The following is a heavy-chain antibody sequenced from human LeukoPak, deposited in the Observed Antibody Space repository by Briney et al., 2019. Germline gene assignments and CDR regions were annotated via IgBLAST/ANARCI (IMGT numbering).Heavy chain of an antibody. CDR3: ARDGYDFWSGYYLYDY. CDR1: GFTFSSYW. J-gene: IGHJ4*02. V-gene: IGHV3-74*01. D-gene: IGHD3-3*01. CDR2: INSDGSST. Sequence: GGSLRLSCAASGFTFSSYWMHWVRQAPGKGLVWVSRINSDGSSTSYADSVKGRFTISRDNAKNSLYLQMNSLRAEDTALYYCARDGYDFWSGYYLYDYWGQGTLVTVSS.